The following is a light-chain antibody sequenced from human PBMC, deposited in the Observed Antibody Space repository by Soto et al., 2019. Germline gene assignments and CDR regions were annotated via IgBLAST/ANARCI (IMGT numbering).Light chain of an antibody. Sequence: EIVMTQSPATLSVSPGARATLSCRASQSFSSYLAWYQQKPGQAPRLLIQDASTRATGVPVRFSGSGSGTEFTLTISSLRSEDVAVYYCQQYNKWPRTFGQGTKVDIK. CDR1: QSFSSY. V-gene: IGKV3-15*01. J-gene: IGKJ1*01. CDR3: QQYNKWPRT. CDR2: DAS.